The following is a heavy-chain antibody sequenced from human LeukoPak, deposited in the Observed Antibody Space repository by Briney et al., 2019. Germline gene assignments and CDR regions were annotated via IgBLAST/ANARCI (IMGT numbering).Heavy chain of an antibody. V-gene: IGHV4-34*01. CDR1: GGSFSGYY. Sequence: SETLSLTCAVYGGSFSGYYWSWIRQPPGKGLEWIGEINHSGSTNYNPSLKSRVTISVDTSKNQFSLKLSSVTAADTAVYYCARREDIVVVPAAIKRGPNWFDPWGQGTLVTVSS. CDR2: INHSGST. CDR3: ARREDIVVVPAAIKRGPNWFDP. J-gene: IGHJ5*02. D-gene: IGHD2-2*02.